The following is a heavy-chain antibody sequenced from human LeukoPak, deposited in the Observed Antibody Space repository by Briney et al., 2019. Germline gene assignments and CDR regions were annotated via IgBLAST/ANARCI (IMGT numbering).Heavy chain of an antibody. D-gene: IGHD3-3*02. CDR2: ISSSSSTI. V-gene: IGHV3-48*01. CDR3: ARELITFSEYYYYGMDV. J-gene: IGHJ6*02. Sequence: GGSLRLSCAASGLTFSSYSMNWVRQAPGKGLEWVSYISSSSSTIYYADSVKGRFTISRDNAKNSLYLQMNSLRAEDTAVYYCARELITFSEYYYYGMDVWGQGTTVTVSS. CDR1: GLTFSSYS.